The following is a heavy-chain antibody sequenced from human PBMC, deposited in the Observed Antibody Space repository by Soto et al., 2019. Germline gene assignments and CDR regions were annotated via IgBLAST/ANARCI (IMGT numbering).Heavy chain of an antibody. CDR2: IWYDGSNK. Sequence: QVQLVESGGGVVQPGRSLRLSCAASGFTFSSYGMHWVRQAPGKGLEWVAVIWYDGSNKYYADSVKGRFTISRDNSKNSLYLQMNNLRAEDTAVYYCARDDPLKGRMDVWGQGTTVTVSS. V-gene: IGHV3-33*01. CDR3: ARDDPLKGRMDV. J-gene: IGHJ6*02. CDR1: GFTFSSYG.